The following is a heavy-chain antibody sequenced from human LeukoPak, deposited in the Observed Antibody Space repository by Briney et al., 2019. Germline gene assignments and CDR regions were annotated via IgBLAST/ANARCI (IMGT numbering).Heavy chain of an antibody. Sequence: SVKVSCKASGGTFSSYAISWVRQAPGQGLEWMGGIIPIFGTANYAQKFQGRVTITADESTGTAYMELSSLRSEDTAVYYCARDYLVVATITETYYYYYGMDVWGKGTTVTVSS. V-gene: IGHV1-69*01. D-gene: IGHD5-12*01. CDR2: IIPIFGTA. CDR1: GGTFSSYA. J-gene: IGHJ6*04. CDR3: ARDYLVVATITETYYYYYGMDV.